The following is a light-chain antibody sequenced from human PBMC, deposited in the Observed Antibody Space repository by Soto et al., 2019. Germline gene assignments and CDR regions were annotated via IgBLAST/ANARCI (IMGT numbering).Light chain of an antibody. V-gene: IGLV1-44*01. J-gene: IGLJ2*01. CDR2: NNS. CDR1: SSNIGKNT. Sequence: QSVLTQPPSASGTPGQRVTISCSGSSSNIGKNTVHWYQQLPRTAPKLLIKNNSQRPSGVPDRFSGSKSGTSASLVISGLQSEDEADYYCAAWEDSLNGVIFGGGTKLTV. CDR3: AAWEDSLNGVI.